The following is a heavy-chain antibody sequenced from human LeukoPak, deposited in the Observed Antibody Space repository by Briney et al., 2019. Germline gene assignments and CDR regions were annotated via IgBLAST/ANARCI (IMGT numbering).Heavy chain of an antibody. CDR1: GYTFTSYD. CDR2: MNPNSGNT. CDR3: ARGPAGWRFLEWLLHYYYGMDV. Sequence: GASVKLSCKASGYTFTSYDINWVLQATGQGLEWMGCMNPNSGNTGYAQKFQGRVTMTRKTSISTAYMELSSLRSEDTAVYYCARGPAGWRFLEWLLHYYYGMDVWGQGTTVTVSS. J-gene: IGHJ6*02. D-gene: IGHD3-3*01. V-gene: IGHV1-8*01.